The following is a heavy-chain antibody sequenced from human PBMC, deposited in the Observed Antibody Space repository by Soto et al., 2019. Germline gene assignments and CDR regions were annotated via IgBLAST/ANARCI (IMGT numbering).Heavy chain of an antibody. J-gene: IGHJ4*02. CDR1: GYTFTGYY. CDR2: INPNSGST. Sequence: GASVKVSCKASGYTFTGYYMHWVRQAPGQGLEWMGWINPNSGSTNYAQKFQGRVTMTRDTSISTAYMELSRLRSDDTAVYYCARDLHSGSYYVFDYWGQGTLVTVSS. V-gene: IGHV1-2*02. CDR3: ARDLHSGSYYVFDY. D-gene: IGHD1-26*01.